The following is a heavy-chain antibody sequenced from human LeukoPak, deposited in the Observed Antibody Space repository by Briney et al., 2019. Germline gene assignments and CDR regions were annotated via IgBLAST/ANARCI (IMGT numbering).Heavy chain of an antibody. J-gene: IGHJ3*02. D-gene: IGHD4-17*01. CDR2: ISYDGSNK. Sequence: GRSLRLSCAASGFSFSSYGMHWVCQAPGKGLEWVAVISYDGSNKYYADSVKGRFTISRDKSKNTLYLQMNSLRAEDTAVYYCAKDQATTNDAFDIWGRGTMVTVSS. CDR3: AKDQATTNDAFDI. V-gene: IGHV3-30*18. CDR1: GFSFSSYG.